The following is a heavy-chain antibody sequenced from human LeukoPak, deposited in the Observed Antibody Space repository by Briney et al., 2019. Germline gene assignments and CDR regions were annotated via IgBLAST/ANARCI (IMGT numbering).Heavy chain of an antibody. Sequence: ETXSLTCAVYGGSFSGYYWSWIRQPPGKGLEWIGEINHSGSTNYNPSLTSQVTISVDTSKNQFSLKLNSVTAADTAVYYCARDPRFPSSPNYYGSGSYLDYWGQGTLVTVSS. J-gene: IGHJ4*02. CDR1: GGSFSGYY. V-gene: IGHV4-34*01. CDR2: INHSGST. CDR3: ARDPRFPSSPNYYGSGSYLDY. D-gene: IGHD3-10*01.